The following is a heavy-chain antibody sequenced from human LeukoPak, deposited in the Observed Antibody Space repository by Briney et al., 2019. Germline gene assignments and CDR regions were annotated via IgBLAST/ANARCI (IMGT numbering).Heavy chain of an antibody. V-gene: IGHV3-74*01. J-gene: IGHJ6*03. Sequence: GGSLRLSCAVSGFTFSGYWMDWVRQAPGKGLVWVSRVNSDGSSATYADSVKGRFTISRDNAKNSLSLQMNSLRVEDTALYYCARGGISIFGVVIYMDVWGKGTTVTVSS. CDR2: VNSDGSSA. CDR1: GFTFSGYW. CDR3: ARGGISIFGVVIYMDV. D-gene: IGHD3-3*01.